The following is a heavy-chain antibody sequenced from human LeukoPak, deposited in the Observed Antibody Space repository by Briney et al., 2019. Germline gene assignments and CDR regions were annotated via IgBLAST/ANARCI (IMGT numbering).Heavy chain of an antibody. J-gene: IGHJ5*02. CDR3: AGTGITMEGVGWFDP. D-gene: IGHD3-10*01. CDR1: GGSISSYY. CDR2: INHSGST. V-gene: IGHV4-34*01. Sequence: SETLSLTCTVSGGSISSYYWSWIRQPPGKGLEWIGEINHSGSTNYNPSLKSRVTISVDTSKNQFSLKLSSVTAADTAVYYCAGTGITMEGVGWFDPRGQGTLVTVSS.